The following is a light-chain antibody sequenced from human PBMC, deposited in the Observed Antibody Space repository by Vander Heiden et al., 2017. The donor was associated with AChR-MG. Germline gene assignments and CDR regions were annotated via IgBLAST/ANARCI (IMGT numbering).Light chain of an antibody. CDR2: GAS. J-gene: IGKJ1*01. V-gene: IGKV3-15*01. CDR3: QQYNNWPPWT. CDR1: QSVSNN. Sequence: EIVMTQSPATLSVSPGERATLSCTASQSVSNNFAWYQQKPGQAPRLLIYGASTRATGIPARFSGTGSGTEFTLTISSLQSEDFAVYYCQQYNNWPPWTFGQGTKVEIK.